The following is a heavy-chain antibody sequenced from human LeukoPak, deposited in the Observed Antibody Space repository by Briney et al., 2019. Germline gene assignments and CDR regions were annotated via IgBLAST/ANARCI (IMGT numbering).Heavy chain of an antibody. V-gene: IGHV3-21*01. Sequence: GGSLRLSCAASGFTFSSYEMNWVRQAPGKGLEWVSSISSSNSYIYYADSVKGRFTISRDNAKNSLYLQMNSLRAEDTAVYYCAREVRAGYFDYWGQGTLVTVSS. CDR1: GFTFSSYE. CDR3: AREVRAGYFDY. J-gene: IGHJ4*02. CDR2: ISSSNSYI.